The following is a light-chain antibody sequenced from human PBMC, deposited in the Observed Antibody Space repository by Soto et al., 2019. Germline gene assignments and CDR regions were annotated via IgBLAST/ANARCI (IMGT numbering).Light chain of an antibody. CDR1: QGFGSY. CDR2: GAS. CDR3: QQLNSYPIT. Sequence: DIQLTQSPSFLSASVGDTVTITCRASQGFGSYLAWYQQKPGKAPKLLIYGASTLQTGVPSRFSGSGSGTEFTLTISSLQPEDFATYDCQQLNSYPITFGQGTRLEIK. V-gene: IGKV1-9*01. J-gene: IGKJ5*01.